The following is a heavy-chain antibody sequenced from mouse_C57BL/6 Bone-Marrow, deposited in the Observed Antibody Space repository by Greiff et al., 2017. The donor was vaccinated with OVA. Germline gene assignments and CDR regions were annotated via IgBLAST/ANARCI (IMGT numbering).Heavy chain of an antibody. V-gene: IGHV5-12*01. CDR3: ARHELGFDY. CDR1: GFTFSDYY. D-gene: IGHD4-1*01. J-gene: IGHJ2*01. CDR2: ISNGGGST. Sequence: EVQGVESGGGLVQPGGSLKLSCAASGFTFSDYYMYWVRQTPEKRLEWVAYISNGGGSTYYPDTVKGRFTISRDNAKNTLYLQMSRLKSEDTAMYYCARHELGFDYWGQGTTLTVSS.